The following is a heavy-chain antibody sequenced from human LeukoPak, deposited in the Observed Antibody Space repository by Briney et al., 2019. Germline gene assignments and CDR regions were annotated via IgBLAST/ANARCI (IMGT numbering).Heavy chain of an antibody. D-gene: IGHD3-10*01. CDR1: GGSFSGYY. J-gene: IGHJ4*02. CDR2: INHSGST. Sequence: SETLSLTCAVYGGSFSGYYWSWIRQPPGKGLEWIGEINHSGSTNYNPSLRSRVTISVDTSKNQFSLKLSSVTAADTAVYYCARSHGSGSYYNLNDYWGQGTLVTVSS. V-gene: IGHV4-34*01. CDR3: ARSHGSGSYYNLNDY.